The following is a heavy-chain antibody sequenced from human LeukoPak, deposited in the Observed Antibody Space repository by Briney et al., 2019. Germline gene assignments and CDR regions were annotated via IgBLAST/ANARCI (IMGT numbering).Heavy chain of an antibody. CDR2: ISGSGGST. D-gene: IGHD6-13*01. CDR1: GFTFSSYA. J-gene: IGHJ5*02. Sequence: PGGSLRLSCAASGFTFSSYAMSWVRQAPGKGLEWVSAISGSGGSTYHADSVKGRFTISRDNSKNTLYLQMNSLRAEDTAVYYCAKDPQGIAAAKGPRPYRNWFDPWGQGTLVTVSS. CDR3: AKDPQGIAAAKGPRPYRNWFDP. V-gene: IGHV3-23*01.